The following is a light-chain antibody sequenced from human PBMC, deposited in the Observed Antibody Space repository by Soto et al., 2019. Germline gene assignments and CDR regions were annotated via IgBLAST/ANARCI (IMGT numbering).Light chain of an antibody. J-gene: IGLJ2*01. Sequence: QSALTQPASVSGSPGQSITISCTGSNSDFADSVYVSWYQQHPGKAPKLIIYDVNYRPSGVSNRFSGSKSGNTASLTISGLQTEDEAEYYCSSYTTLISVLFGGGTKVTVL. CDR1: NSDFADSVY. V-gene: IGLV2-14*03. CDR2: DVN. CDR3: SSYTTLISVL.